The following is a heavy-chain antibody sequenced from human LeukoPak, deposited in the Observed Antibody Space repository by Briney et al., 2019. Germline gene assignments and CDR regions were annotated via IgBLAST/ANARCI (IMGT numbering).Heavy chain of an antibody. CDR2: ISSRSAHI. J-gene: IGHJ6*02. D-gene: IGHD2-2*01. CDR1: DSTPNSFS. V-gene: IGHV3-21*01. CDR3: ARDRSTSRYYHGMDV. Sequence: AGGSLRLSCSASDSTPNSFSMRWVRQAPGKGLFWLAAISSRSAHIYYADSVKGRFTISRDNAKKSLYLEMNSLRADDTAVYYCARDRSTSRYYHGMDVWGPGTTVIVSS.